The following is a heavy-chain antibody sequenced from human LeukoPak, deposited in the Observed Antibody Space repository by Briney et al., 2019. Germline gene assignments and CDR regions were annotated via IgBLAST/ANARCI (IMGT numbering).Heavy chain of an antibody. D-gene: IGHD1-26*01. CDR3: ATGLVVGASDAFDI. Sequence: VATVKISCKVSGYTFTDYYMHWVQQAPGKGLEWMGLVDPEDGETIYAEKFQGRVTITADTFTDTAYMELSSLRSEDTAVYYCATGLVVGASDAFDIWGQGTMVTVSS. CDR1: GYTFTDYY. V-gene: IGHV1-69-2*01. J-gene: IGHJ3*02. CDR2: VDPEDGET.